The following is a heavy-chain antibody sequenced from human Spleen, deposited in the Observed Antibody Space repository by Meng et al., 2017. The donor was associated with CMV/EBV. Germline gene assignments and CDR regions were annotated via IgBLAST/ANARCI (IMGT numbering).Heavy chain of an antibody. V-gene: IGHV3-23*01. CDR3: ANWGITVAGSHTY. CDR2: VSGSGRTI. CDR1: GFTFSSYA. Sequence: GGSLRLSCTPSGFTFSSYAMSWVRQAPGKGLEWVSSVSGSGRTIYYADSVKGRFTISRDNSKDTLFLQMDSLRAEDTAVYYCANWGITVAGSHTYWGQGTLVTVSS. J-gene: IGHJ4*02. D-gene: IGHD6-19*01.